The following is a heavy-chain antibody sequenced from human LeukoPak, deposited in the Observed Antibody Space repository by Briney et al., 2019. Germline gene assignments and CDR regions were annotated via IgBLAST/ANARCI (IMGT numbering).Heavy chain of an antibody. Sequence: GGSLRLSCAASGFTFSSYGVHWVRQAPGKGLEWVALISYDGSTKYYADSVKGRFTISRDNSKNTLDLQMNSLRAEDTAVYYCAKERSSGTPDYWGQGTPVTVSS. CDR2: ISYDGSTK. V-gene: IGHV3-30*18. CDR1: GFTFSSYG. J-gene: IGHJ4*02. CDR3: AKERSSGTPDY. D-gene: IGHD6-19*01.